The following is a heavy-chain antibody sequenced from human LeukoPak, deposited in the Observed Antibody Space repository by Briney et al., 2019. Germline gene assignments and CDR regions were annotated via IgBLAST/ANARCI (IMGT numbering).Heavy chain of an antibody. CDR3: ARVVFDGSISRRFDS. CDR2: INPNTGDT. V-gene: IGHV1-2*02. CDR1: GYTFIAYY. D-gene: IGHD3-3*02. J-gene: IGHJ4*02. Sequence: ASVKVSCKTSGYTFIAYYVHWVRPDPGQGLEWMGWINPNTGDTTYAHQFQGRVTLTRDTSPSTVYMEMSSLRPDDTRVFYCARVVFDGSISRRFDSWGQGTQVAVFS.